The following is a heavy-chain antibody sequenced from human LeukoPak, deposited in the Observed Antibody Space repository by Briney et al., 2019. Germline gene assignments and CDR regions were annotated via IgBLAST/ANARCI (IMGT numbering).Heavy chain of an antibody. J-gene: IGHJ4*02. CDR1: GYTFTSYG. V-gene: IGHV1-18*01. D-gene: IGHD4-11*01. CDR2: ISAYNGNT. CDR3: ARDLRTTRDSNYLGVDY. Sequence: GASVKVSCKASGYTFTSYGISWVRQAPGQGLEWMGWISAYNGNTNYAQKLQGRVTMTRDTSISTAYMELSRLRSDDTAVYYCARDLRTTRDSNYLGVDYWGQGTLVTVSS.